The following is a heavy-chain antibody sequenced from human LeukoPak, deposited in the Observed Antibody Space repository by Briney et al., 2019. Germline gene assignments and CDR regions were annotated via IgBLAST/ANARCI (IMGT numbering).Heavy chain of an antibody. CDR3: ASFFSCSGGSCYTDLLTKPIYFDY. CDR2: INPNSGGT. V-gene: IGHV1-2*06. J-gene: IGHJ4*02. D-gene: IGHD2-15*01. CDR1: GYTFTGYY. Sequence: GASVKVSCKASGYTFTGYYMHWVRQAPGQGLEWMGRINPNSGGTNYAQKFQGRVTMTRDTSISTAYMELSRLRSDDTAVYYCASFFSCSGGSCYTDLLTKPIYFDYWGQGTLVTVSS.